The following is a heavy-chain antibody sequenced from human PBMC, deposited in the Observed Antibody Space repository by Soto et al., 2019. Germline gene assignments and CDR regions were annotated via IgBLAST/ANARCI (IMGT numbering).Heavy chain of an antibody. CDR2: ISYDGSNK. D-gene: IGHD2-15*01. CDR3: ARASSIVVVVAAPPGYY. V-gene: IGHV3-30-3*01. CDR1: GFPFSSYA. J-gene: IGHJ4*02. Sequence: QVQLVESGGGVVQPGRSLRLSCAASGFPFSSYAMHWVRQAPGKGLEWVAVISYDGSNKYYADSVKGRFTISRDNSKNTLYLQMNSLRAEDTAVYYCARASSIVVVVAAPPGYYWGQGTLVTVSS.